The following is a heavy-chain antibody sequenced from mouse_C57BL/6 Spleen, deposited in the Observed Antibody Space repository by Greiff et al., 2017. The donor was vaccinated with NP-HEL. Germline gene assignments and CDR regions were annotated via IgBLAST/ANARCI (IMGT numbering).Heavy chain of an antibody. CDR2: IDPEDGDT. D-gene: IGHD1-1*01. J-gene: IGHJ2*01. Sequence: EVHLQQSGAELVRPGASVKLSCTASGFNIKDYYTHWVKQRPEQGLEWIGRIDPEDGDTEYAPKFQDKATMTADTSSNTDYLQLSSLTSEDTAVYYCTTETVVAKPPYYFDYWGQGTTLTVSS. CDR3: TTETVVAKPPYYFDY. CDR1: GFNIKDYY. V-gene: IGHV14-1*01.